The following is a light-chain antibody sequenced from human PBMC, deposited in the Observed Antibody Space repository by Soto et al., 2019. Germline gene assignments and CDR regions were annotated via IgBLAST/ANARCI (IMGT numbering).Light chain of an antibody. Sequence: EIGLTQSRATLSLSPGERATRSCRASQSVSSYIAWYQQKPGQAPRLLIYDASNRATGIPARFSGSGSGTDFTLTISSLEPEDFAVYYCQQRSNWPLMYTFGQGTKLEIK. CDR1: QSVSSY. CDR2: DAS. V-gene: IGKV3-11*01. CDR3: QQRSNWPLMYT. J-gene: IGKJ2*01.